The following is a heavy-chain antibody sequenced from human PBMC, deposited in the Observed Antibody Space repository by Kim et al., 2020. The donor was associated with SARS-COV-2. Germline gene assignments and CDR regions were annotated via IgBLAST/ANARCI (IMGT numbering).Heavy chain of an antibody. D-gene: IGHD3-3*01. V-gene: IGHV3-48*02. CDR3: AREHRDDFWSGFAWTP. CDR2: ISSSSSTI. J-gene: IGHJ5*02. CDR1: GFTFSSYS. Sequence: GGSLRLSCAASGFTFSSYSMNWVRQAPGKGLEWVSYISSSSSTIYYADSVKGRFTISRDNAKNSLYLQMNSLRDEDTAVYYCAREHRDDFWSGFAWTPWGQGTLVTVSS.